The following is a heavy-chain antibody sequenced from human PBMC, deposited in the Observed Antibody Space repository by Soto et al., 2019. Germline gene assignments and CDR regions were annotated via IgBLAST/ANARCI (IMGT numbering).Heavy chain of an antibody. D-gene: IGHD4-17*01. V-gene: IGHV4-59*12. Sequence: PSETLSLTCTVSGGSISGYYWSWIRQSPEKGLEYIGYISYSGSTNYNPSLKSRVTTSLDTSKNQFSLKLSSVTAADTAVYYCARMNGDYDREYFDYWGQGTLVTVSS. CDR3: ARMNGDYDREYFDY. CDR2: ISYSGST. CDR1: GGSISGYY. J-gene: IGHJ4*02.